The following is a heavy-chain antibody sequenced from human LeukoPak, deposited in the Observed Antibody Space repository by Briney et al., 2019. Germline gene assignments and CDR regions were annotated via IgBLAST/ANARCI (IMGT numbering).Heavy chain of an antibody. J-gene: IGHJ4*02. Sequence: SETLSLTCTVSGGSISSYYWSWIRQPPGKGLEWIGEINHSGSTNYNPSLKSRVTISVDTSKNQFSLKLSSVTAADTAVYYCARDSLRFSFDYWGQGTLVTVSS. D-gene: IGHD2-21*01. V-gene: IGHV4-34*01. CDR3: ARDSLRFSFDY. CDR2: INHSGST. CDR1: GGSISSYY.